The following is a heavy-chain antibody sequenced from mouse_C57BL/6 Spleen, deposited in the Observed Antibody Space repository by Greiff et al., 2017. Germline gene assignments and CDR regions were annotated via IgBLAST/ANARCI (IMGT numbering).Heavy chain of an antibody. CDR1: GYTFTSSW. CDR3: ARSEYDGWCAY. Sequence: QVQLQQPGAELVKPGASVKMSCKASGYTFTSSWITWVKQRPGQGLEWIGDIYPGSGSTNYNEKFKSKATLTVETSSSTACMQLSSLTSEDSAVXYCARSEYDGWCAYWGQGTLVTVSA. J-gene: IGHJ3*01. CDR2: IYPGSGST. D-gene: IGHD2-3*01. V-gene: IGHV1-55*01.